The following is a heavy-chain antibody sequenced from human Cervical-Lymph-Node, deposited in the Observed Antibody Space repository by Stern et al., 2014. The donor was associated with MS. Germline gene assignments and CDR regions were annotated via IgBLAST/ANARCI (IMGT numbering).Heavy chain of an antibody. CDR2: IYYSGST. V-gene: IGHV4-30-4*01. Sequence: QVQLQESGPGLGKPSQTLSLTCTVSGGSISSGDYYWSWIRQPPGKGLEWIGYIYYSGSTYYNPSLKSPVTISVDTSKNQFSLKLSSVTAADTAVYYCASANCSSTSCPNWFDPWGQGTLVTVSS. CDR1: GGSISSGDYY. CDR3: ASANCSSTSCPNWFDP. J-gene: IGHJ5*02. D-gene: IGHD2-2*01.